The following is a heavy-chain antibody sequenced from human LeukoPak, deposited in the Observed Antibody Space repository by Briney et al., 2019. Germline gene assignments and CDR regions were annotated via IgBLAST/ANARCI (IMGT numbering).Heavy chain of an antibody. J-gene: IGHJ4*02. CDR3: AKAVGTTGYYYVGDY. CDR1: GFTFSSYA. V-gene: IGHV3-23*01. D-gene: IGHD3-22*01. Sequence: PGGSLRLSCAASGFTFSSYAMSWVRQAPGKGLEWVSTISGSGGSTSYADSVKGRFTISRDNSKNTLYLQVSSLRAEDTAVYYCAKAVGTTGYYYVGDYWGQGTLVTVSS. CDR2: ISGSGGST.